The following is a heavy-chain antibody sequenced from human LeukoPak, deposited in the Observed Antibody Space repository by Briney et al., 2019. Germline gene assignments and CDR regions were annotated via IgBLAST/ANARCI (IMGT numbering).Heavy chain of an antibody. D-gene: IGHD3-16*01. CDR1: GFTFSSYF. J-gene: IGHJ5*02. V-gene: IGHV3-23*01. Sequence: PGGSLRLSCAASGFTFSSYFINWVRQAPGKGLEWASVISGSGGWTYYADSVKGRFTISRDNSNNTLYLQMNSLRAEETAVYYCAKDRMMITGRLRSALGSWGQGALVSVSS. CDR2: ISGSGGWT. CDR3: AKDRMMITGRLRSALGS.